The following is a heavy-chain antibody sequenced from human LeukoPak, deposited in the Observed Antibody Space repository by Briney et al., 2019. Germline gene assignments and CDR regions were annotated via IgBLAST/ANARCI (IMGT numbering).Heavy chain of an antibody. J-gene: IGHJ6*02. Sequence: GGSLRLSCAASGFTFSSYWMHWVRQAPGKGLVWVSRINSDGSSTTYADSVKGRFTISRDNAKNTLYLQMNTLRVEDTAVYYCTRDLMDYDVSTGLHHYYMDVWGQGTTVTVSS. V-gene: IGHV3-74*01. CDR3: TRDLMDYDVSTGLHHYYMDV. CDR1: GFTFSSYW. CDR2: INSDGSST. D-gene: IGHD3-9*01.